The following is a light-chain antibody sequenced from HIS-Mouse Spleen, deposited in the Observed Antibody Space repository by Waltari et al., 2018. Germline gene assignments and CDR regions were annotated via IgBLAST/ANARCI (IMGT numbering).Light chain of an antibody. CDR2: EGS. CDR3: CSYAGSSPYVV. CDR1: SSDVGSYTL. V-gene: IGLV2-23*01. J-gene: IGLJ2*01. Sequence: QSALTQPASVSGSPGQSITISCTGTSSDVGSYTLVSWYQQHPGKAPKLMLYEGSKRPSGVSNRFSGSKSGNTASLTISGLQAEDEADYYCCSYAGSSPYVVFGGGTKLTVL.